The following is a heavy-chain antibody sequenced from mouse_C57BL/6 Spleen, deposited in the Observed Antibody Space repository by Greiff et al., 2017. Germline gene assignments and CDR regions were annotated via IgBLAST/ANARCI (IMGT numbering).Heavy chain of an antibody. V-gene: IGHV6-6*01. CDR3: TRNRYYSNYVWYFDV. Sequence: EVQLVESGGGLVQPGGSMKLSCAASGFTFSDAWMDWVRQSPEKGLEWVAEIRNKANNHATYYAESVKGRFTISRDDSKSSVYLQMNSLRAEDTGIYYCTRNRYYSNYVWYFDVWGTGTTVTVSS. CDR1: GFTFSDAW. CDR2: IRNKANNHAT. D-gene: IGHD2-5*01. J-gene: IGHJ1*03.